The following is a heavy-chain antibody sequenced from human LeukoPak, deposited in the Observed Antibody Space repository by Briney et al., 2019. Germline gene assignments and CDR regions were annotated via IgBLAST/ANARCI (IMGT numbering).Heavy chain of an antibody. CDR1: GFTFDDYA. CDR2: ISWDGGST. CDR3: AKGSLVVVAAFPDY. D-gene: IGHD2-15*01. V-gene: IGHV3-43D*03. J-gene: IGHJ4*02. Sequence: GGSLRLSCAASGFTFDDYAMHWVRQAPGKGLEWVSLISWDGGSTYYADSVKGRFTISRDNSKNTLYLQMNSLRAEDTAVYYCAKGSLVVVAAFPDYWGQGTLVTVSS.